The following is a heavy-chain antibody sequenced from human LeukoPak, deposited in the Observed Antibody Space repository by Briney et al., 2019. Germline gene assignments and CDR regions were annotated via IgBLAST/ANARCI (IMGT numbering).Heavy chain of an antibody. CDR2: IYYSGST. J-gene: IGHJ4*02. CDR1: GFSISSYY. CDR3: SGAVAGTEFDY. Sequence: PSETLSLTCTVSGFSISSYYWSWIRQPPGKGLEWIGYIYYSGSTNYNPSLKSRVTISVDTSKNQFSLKLSSVTAADTAVYYCSGAVAGTEFDYWGQGTLVTVSS. D-gene: IGHD6-19*01. V-gene: IGHV4-59*01.